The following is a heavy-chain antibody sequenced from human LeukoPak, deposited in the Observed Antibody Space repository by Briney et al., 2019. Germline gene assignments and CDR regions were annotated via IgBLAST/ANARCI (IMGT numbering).Heavy chain of an antibody. CDR1: GFTFSSYW. J-gene: IGHJ2*01. CDR3: ARDRAGGNSRYFDL. Sequence: PGGSLRLSCAASGFTFSSYWMHWVRQAPGKGVVWVSRINSDGSSTTYADSVKGPFTISRDNAKNTLYLQMNSLRAEDTAVYYCARDRAGGNSRYFDLWGRGTLVTVSS. CDR2: INSDGSST. V-gene: IGHV3-74*01. D-gene: IGHD4-23*01.